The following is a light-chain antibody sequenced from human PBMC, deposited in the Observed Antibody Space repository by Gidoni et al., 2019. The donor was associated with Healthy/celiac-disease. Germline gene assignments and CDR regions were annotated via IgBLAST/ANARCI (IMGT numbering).Light chain of an antibody. CDR3: MQRIEFPLT. Sequence: EILMTQTPLSLPVTPGGPASISCRSSQSLLDSDDGNTYLDWYLQKPGQSPQLLIYTLSYRASGVPDRFSGSGSGTEDVGVYYCMQRIEFPLTFGGGTKVEIK. V-gene: IGKV2-40*01. CDR1: QSLLDSDDGNTY. CDR2: TLS. J-gene: IGKJ4*01.